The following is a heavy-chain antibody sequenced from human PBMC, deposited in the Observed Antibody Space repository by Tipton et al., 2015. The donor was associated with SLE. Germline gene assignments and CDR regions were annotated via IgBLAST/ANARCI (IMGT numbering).Heavy chain of an antibody. J-gene: IGHJ6*03. CDR3: ATYGAFVYMDV. Sequence: TLSLTCSVSGDAISSNYWSWFRQPPGKGLEWIGHFFNGGRSSSSPSLRSRLTISADTSKNQFSLKLSSVTAADTAVYYCATYGAFVYMDVWGKGTTVTVPS. V-gene: IGHV4-59*12. CDR2: FFNGGRS. CDR1: GDAISSNY. D-gene: IGHD4-17*01.